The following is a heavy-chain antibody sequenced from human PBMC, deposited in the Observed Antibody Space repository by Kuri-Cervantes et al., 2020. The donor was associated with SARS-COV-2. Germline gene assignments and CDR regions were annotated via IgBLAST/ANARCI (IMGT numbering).Heavy chain of an antibody. CDR3: ASELLWYFDL. Sequence: GGSLRLSCAASGFTFRSYGMSWVRQAPGKGLQWVSSITESGGGTYYADSVKGRFTIYRDNSNSTLYLQMNSLRAEDTAVYYCASELLWYFDLWGRGTLVTVSS. CDR2: ITESGGGT. CDR1: GFTFRSYG. V-gene: IGHV3-23*01. D-gene: IGHD1-26*01. J-gene: IGHJ2*01.